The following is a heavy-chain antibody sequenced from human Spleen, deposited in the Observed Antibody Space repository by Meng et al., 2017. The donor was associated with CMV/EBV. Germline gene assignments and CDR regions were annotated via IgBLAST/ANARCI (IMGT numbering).Heavy chain of an antibody. CDR2: IYYSGST. CDR3: ARPAGDSSGNEYFQH. D-gene: IGHD3-22*01. Sequence: SETLSLTCTVSGDSISSSSYYWGWIRQPPGKGLEWIGTIYYSGSTYYNPSLKSRVTISVDTSKNQFSLKLSSVTATDMAVYYCARPAGDSSGNEYFQHWGQGTLVTVSS. CDR1: GDSISSSSYY. V-gene: IGHV4-39*01. J-gene: IGHJ1*01.